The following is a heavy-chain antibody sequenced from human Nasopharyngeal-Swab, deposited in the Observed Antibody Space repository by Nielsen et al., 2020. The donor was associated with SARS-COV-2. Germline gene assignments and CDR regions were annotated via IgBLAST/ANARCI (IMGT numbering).Heavy chain of an antibody. J-gene: IGHJ6*02. CDR1: GYTFTNHF. Sequence: ASVKVSCKASGYTFTNHFMHWVRQAPGQGLEWMGMINPSGGSTGYAQNFQGRVTVTRDTSTSTVYMELSSLSSEDTAVYYCASKPSSGYSDYYYYGMDVWGQGTTVTVSS. CDR2: INPSGGST. D-gene: IGHD6-19*01. CDR3: ASKPSSGYSDYYYYGMDV. V-gene: IGHV1-46*01.